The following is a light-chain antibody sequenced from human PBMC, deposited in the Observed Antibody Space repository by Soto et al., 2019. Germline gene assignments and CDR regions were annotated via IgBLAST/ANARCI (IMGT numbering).Light chain of an antibody. J-gene: IGKJ3*01. V-gene: IGKV3-20*01. CDR3: QQYGSSPLFT. Sequence: EIVLTQSPGTLSLSLGERATLSCRASQSVSSSYLAWYQQKPGQAPRLLIFAASRWATGIPDRFSGSGSGTDFSLTISTLDPDDFAEYYCQQYGSSPLFTFGPGTKVDIK. CDR2: AAS. CDR1: QSVSSSY.